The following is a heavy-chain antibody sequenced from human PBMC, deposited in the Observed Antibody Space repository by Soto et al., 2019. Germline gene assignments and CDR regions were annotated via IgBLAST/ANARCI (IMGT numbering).Heavy chain of an antibody. D-gene: IGHD2-21*02. V-gene: IGHV4-39*02. CDR3: ASALKVTASYNWFDP. CDR1: GDSISSDVYY. Sequence: SETLSLTCTVSGDSISSDVYYWGWIRQPPGKGLEWIGSINYSGTTYYNPSLKSRLTISVDTSKNHFSLKLRSVTAADAAVYYCASALKVTASYNWFDPWGQGNPVTVSS. CDR2: INYSGTT. J-gene: IGHJ5*02.